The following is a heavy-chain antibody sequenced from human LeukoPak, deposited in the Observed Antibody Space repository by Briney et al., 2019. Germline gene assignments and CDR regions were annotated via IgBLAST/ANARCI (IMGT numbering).Heavy chain of an antibody. D-gene: IGHD2-8*01. CDR2: IYYSGST. J-gene: IGHJ4*02. CDR3: ARVTNVGRDYFDY. Sequence: PWETLSLTCTVSGGSISSYYWSWIRQPPGKGLEWNGYIYYSGSTNYNPSLKSRVTISVDTSKNQFSLKLSSVTAADTAVYYCARVTNVGRDYFDYWGQGTLVTVSS. CDR1: GGSISSYY. V-gene: IGHV4-59*08.